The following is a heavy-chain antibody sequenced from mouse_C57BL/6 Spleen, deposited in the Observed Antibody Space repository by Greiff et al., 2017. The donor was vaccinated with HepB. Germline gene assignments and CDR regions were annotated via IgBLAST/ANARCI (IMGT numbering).Heavy chain of an antibody. CDR1: GYAFSSSW. CDR2: IYPGDGDT. V-gene: IGHV1-82*01. D-gene: IGHD1-1*01. J-gene: IGHJ2*01. Sequence: QVQLKESGPELVKPGASVKISCKASGYAFSSSWMNWVKQRPGKGLEWIGRIYPGDGDTNYNGKFKGKATLTEDKSSSTAYMQLSSLTSENSAVYFCARLGYGPLFDYWGQGTTLTVSS. CDR3: ARLGYGPLFDY.